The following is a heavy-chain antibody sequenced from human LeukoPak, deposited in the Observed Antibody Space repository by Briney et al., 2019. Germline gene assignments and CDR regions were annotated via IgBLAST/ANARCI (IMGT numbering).Heavy chain of an antibody. J-gene: IGHJ6*04. Sequence: PGGSLRLSCAASGFTFGSYEMNWVRQAPGKGLEWVSYISSSGSTIYYADSVKGRFTISRDNAKNSLYLQMNSLRAEDMAVYYCAELGITMIGGVWGKGTTVTISS. V-gene: IGHV3-48*03. CDR2: ISSSGSTI. D-gene: IGHD3-10*02. CDR1: GFTFGSYE. CDR3: AELGITMIGGV.